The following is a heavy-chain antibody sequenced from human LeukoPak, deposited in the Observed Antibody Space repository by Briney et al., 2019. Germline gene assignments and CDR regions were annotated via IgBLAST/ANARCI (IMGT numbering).Heavy chain of an antibody. V-gene: IGHV4-59*08. D-gene: IGHD4-23*01. CDR3: SRSHDYGGLYFYYYMDV. CDR2: IYYSGST. J-gene: IGHJ6*03. Sequence: SETLSLTCSVSGGSISSYYWSWIRQPPGKGLEWIGYIYYSGSTDYNPSLKSRVTISVGTSKNQFSLNLRSVTAADTAIYFCSRSHDYGGLYFYYYMDVWGKGTTVTVSS. CDR1: GGSISSYY.